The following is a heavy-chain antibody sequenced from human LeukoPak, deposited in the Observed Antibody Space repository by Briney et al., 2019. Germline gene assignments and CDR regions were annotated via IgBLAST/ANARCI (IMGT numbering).Heavy chain of an antibody. CDR3: ARGCGGDCSSAFDI. Sequence: SVKVSCKASGGTFSSYAISWVRQAPGQGLEWMGRIIAIFDTANYAQKFQSRVTITTDESTSTAYMELSTLRSEDTAVYYCARGCGGDCSSAFDIWGQGTMVTVSS. CDR2: IIAIFDTA. V-gene: IGHV1-69*05. D-gene: IGHD2-21*02. CDR1: GGTFSSYA. J-gene: IGHJ3*02.